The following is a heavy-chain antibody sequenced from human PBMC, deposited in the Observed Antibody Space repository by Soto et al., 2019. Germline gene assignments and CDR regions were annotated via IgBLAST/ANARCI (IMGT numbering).Heavy chain of an antibody. CDR3: ATEPGRRYCSGGSCYADNFDY. CDR2: IWYDGSNK. CDR1: GVTFCSYG. Sequence: PGGSPRLSRAASGVTFCSYGMHWVRQDPGKGLEWVAVIWYDGSNKYYADSVKGRFTISRDNSKNTLYLQMNSLRAEDTAVYYCATEPGRRYCSGGSCYADNFDYWGQGTLVTVSS. V-gene: IGHV3-33*01. J-gene: IGHJ4*02. D-gene: IGHD2-15*01.